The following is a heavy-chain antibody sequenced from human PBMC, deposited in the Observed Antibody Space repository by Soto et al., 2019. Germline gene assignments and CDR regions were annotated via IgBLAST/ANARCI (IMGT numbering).Heavy chain of an antibody. CDR1: GFNFNTYN. Sequence: GGSLRLSCAASGFNFNTYNMNWVRQAPGKGLEWISYISTGSGTISYAESVKGRFTISRDNAKNSLYLQMNILRAEDTAVYYCARDDDFRFDYWGQGALVTVSS. CDR2: ISTGSGTI. CDR3: ARDDDFRFDY. D-gene: IGHD1-1*01. J-gene: IGHJ4*02. V-gene: IGHV3-48*01.